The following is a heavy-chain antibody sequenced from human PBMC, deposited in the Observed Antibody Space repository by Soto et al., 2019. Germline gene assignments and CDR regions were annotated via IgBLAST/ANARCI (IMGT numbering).Heavy chain of an antibody. CDR1: GGTFSSYA. CDR3: AKAAQTRFNWKDLGNWFDP. J-gene: IGHJ5*02. Sequence: SVKVSCKESGGTFSSYAIAWVRQAPGQGLEWMGGIIPIFGIPNYAQKFQGRVAITADESTNTAYMELSSLRSDDTAVYYCAKAAQTRFNWKDLGNWFDPWGQGTLVGVSS. CDR2: IIPIFGIP. V-gene: IGHV1-69*13. D-gene: IGHD1-1*01.